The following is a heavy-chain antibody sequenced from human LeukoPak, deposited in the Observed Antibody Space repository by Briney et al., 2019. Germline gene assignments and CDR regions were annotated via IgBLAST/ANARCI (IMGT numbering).Heavy chain of an antibody. CDR3: ASPYSGSYWGYFDY. D-gene: IGHD1-26*01. V-gene: IGHV4-39*01. J-gene: IGHJ4*02. CDR2: KCYSGST. CDR1: GGSISSYY. Sequence: PSETLSLTCTVSGGSISSYYWGWIRQPPGKGLEWIGSKCYSGSTYYNPSLKSRVTISVDTSKNQFSLNLSSVTAADTAVYYCASPYSGSYWGYFDYWGQGTLVTVPS.